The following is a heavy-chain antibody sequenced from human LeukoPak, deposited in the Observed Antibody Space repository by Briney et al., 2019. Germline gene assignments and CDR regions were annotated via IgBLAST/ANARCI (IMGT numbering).Heavy chain of an antibody. CDR3: ARAPYSGTYQPFDY. CDR2: ISPGTTTI. Sequence: PGGSLRLSCAASGSAFSSYSMNWVRQAPGKGLEWLSYISPGTTTIYYADSVKGRFTISRDNAKDSLFLQMNSLRAEDTAVYYCARAPYSGTYQPFDYWGQGTLVTVSS. V-gene: IGHV3-48*01. CDR1: GSAFSSYS. D-gene: IGHD1-26*01. J-gene: IGHJ4*02.